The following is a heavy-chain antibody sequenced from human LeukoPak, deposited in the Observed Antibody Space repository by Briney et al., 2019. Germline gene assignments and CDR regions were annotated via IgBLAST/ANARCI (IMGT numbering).Heavy chain of an antibody. CDR2: ISWNSGSI. Sequence: GRSLRLSCAASGFTFDDYAMHWVRQAPGKGLEWVSGISWNSGSIGYADSVKGRFTISRDNAKNSLYLQMNSLRAEDTALYYCAEDMGRGLIAVAEYWGQGTLVTVSS. J-gene: IGHJ4*02. D-gene: IGHD6-19*01. CDR1: GFTFDDYA. V-gene: IGHV3-9*01. CDR3: AEDMGRGLIAVAEY.